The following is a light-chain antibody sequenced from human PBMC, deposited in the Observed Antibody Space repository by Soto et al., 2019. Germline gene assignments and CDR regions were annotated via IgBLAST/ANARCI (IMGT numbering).Light chain of an antibody. Sequence: DIQMTQSPSSLSASVGDRVTITCRASQSISNSLNWYQQKPGRAPKLLIYAASSLQSGVPSRFIGSGSGTEFTLTISSLQPDDFATYYCQQYNHYSGLTFGGGTKVDIK. V-gene: IGKV1-39*01. CDR2: AAS. CDR3: QQYNHYSGLT. J-gene: IGKJ4*01. CDR1: QSISNS.